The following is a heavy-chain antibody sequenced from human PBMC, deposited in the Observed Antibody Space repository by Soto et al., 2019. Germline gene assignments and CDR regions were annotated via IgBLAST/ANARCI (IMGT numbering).Heavy chain of an antibody. CDR2: ISYDGSNK. J-gene: IGHJ6*02. D-gene: IGHD3-10*01. CDR1: GFTFSSHA. Sequence: QVQLVESGGGVVQPGRSLRLSCAASGFTFSSHAMHWVRQAPGKGLEWVAVISYDGSNKYYADSVKGRFTISRDNSKNTLYLQMNSLRPEDTAVYYGAKDRAYGSGGGNWDYGMDVWGQGTRVTVSS. CDR3: AKDRAYGSGGGNWDYGMDV. V-gene: IGHV3-30-3*01.